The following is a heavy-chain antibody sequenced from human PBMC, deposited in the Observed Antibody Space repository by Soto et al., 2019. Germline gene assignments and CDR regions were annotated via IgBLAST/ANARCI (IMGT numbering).Heavy chain of an antibody. Sequence: SETLSLTCTVSGASISSGDYFWSWTRQSPGKGLQWIGYIYDSGSSYYNPSLKSRVTMSVDTSKNQFSLKLSSVTAADTAVYYCAREKGYISGPKNFDYWGQGTLVTVSS. CDR3: AREKGYISGPKNFDY. J-gene: IGHJ4*02. V-gene: IGHV4-30-4*01. CDR2: IYDSGSS. CDR1: GASISSGDYF. D-gene: IGHD5-12*01.